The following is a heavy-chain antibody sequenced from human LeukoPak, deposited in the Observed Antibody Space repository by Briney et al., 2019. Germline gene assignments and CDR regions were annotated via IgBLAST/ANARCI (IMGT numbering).Heavy chain of an antibody. CDR3: ARRVYCSSSSCSHFDY. CDR2: INPNGGST. CDR1: GYTFTTYY. V-gene: IGHV1-46*01. Sequence: VASVKVSCKASGYTFTTYYMHWVRQAPGQGLEWMGIINPNGGSTAYAQKFQGRVAMTRDTSTSTVYMELSSLGSEDTAVYFCARRVYCSSSSCSHFDYWGQGTPVTVSS. D-gene: IGHD2-2*01. J-gene: IGHJ4*02.